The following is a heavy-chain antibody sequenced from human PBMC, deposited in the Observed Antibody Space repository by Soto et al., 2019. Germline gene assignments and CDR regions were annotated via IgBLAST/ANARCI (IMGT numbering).Heavy chain of an antibody. CDR1: GYTFTSYD. J-gene: IGHJ4*02. D-gene: IGHD6-13*01. CDR2: MNPNSGNT. V-gene: IGHV1-8*01. Sequence: GASVKVSCTASGYTFTSYDINWVRQATGQGLEWMGWMNPNSGNTGYADSVKGRFTISRDDSKNTLDLQMNSLRGEDTAVYYCARGSWQQLGDYWGQGTLVTVSS. CDR3: ARGSWQQLGDY.